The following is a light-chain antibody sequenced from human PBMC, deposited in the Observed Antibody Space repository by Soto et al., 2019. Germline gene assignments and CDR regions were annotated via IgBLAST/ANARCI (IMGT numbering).Light chain of an antibody. CDR1: QSISSW. Sequence: DIQMTQSPSTLSASVGDRVTITCRAIQSISSWLAWYQRKPGKAPKLLIYKASNLESGVPSRFSGSGSGTEFTLTISSLQADDFANYYCQQFNSYSWTLGQGTKVEIK. CDR2: KAS. V-gene: IGKV1-5*03. CDR3: QQFNSYSWT. J-gene: IGKJ1*01.